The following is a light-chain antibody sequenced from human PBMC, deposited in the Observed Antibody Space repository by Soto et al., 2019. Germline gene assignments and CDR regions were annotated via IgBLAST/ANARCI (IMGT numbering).Light chain of an antibody. J-gene: IGKJ2*01. Sequence: EIGMTQSPATLSVSPGGRATLSCRASYSVGSDLAWYQVRPGQAPRLLIYDASTRAIGIPTRFSGRGSGTEFALTISSLQSEDVAVYYCQQYNFWSLFSFAQGTKLEI. CDR2: DAS. CDR1: YSVGSD. CDR3: QQYNFWSLFS. V-gene: IGKV3-15*01.